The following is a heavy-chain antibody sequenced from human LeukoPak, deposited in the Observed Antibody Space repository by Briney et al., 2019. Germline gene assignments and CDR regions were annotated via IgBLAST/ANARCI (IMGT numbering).Heavy chain of an antibody. CDR1: GGTFSSYA. D-gene: IGHD1-26*01. V-gene: IGHV1-69*05. Sequence: SVKVSCKASGGTFSSYAISWVRQAPGQGLEWMGRIIPIFGTANYAQKFQGRVTITTDESTSTAYMELSSLRSEDTAVYYCARDIITSHSGSYYGLDYWGQGTLVTVSS. CDR3: ARDIITSHSGSYYGLDY. J-gene: IGHJ4*02. CDR2: IIPIFGTA.